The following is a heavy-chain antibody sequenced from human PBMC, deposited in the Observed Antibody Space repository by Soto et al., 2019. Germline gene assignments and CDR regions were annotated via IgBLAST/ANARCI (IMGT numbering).Heavy chain of an antibody. CDR2: ISYSGST. CDR1: GGSISSGNYY. V-gene: IGHV4-30-4*01. D-gene: IGHD2-15*01. J-gene: IGHJ4*02. Sequence: QVQLQESGPGLVKPSQTLSLTCTVSGGSISSGNYYWSWIRQPPGKGLEWIGFISYSGSTYYSTSLKSRVTISVDTFKGQFSLNLSFVTAADTAVYYCATMGTPATGLYFFDYWGQGSLVTVSS. CDR3: ATMGTPATGLYFFDY.